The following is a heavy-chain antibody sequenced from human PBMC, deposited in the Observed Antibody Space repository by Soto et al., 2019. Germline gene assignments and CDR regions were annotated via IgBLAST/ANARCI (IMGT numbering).Heavy chain of an antibody. J-gene: IGHJ4*02. CDR1: GFSLSSTRVA. CDR3: AHSVVAGLGYYFDY. Sequence: QITLKESGPTLVKPTQTLTLTCTFSGFSLSSTRVAVGWIRQPPGKALEWLALIYWDDDKRHSPFLKSRLTITKDTSKNPVVLTMTNMDPVDTATYYCAHSVVAGLGYYFDYWGQGTLVTVST. D-gene: IGHD6-19*01. CDR2: IYWDDDK. V-gene: IGHV2-5*02.